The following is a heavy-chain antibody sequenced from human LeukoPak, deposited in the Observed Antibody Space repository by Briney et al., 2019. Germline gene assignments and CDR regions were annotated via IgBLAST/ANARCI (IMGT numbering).Heavy chain of an antibody. Sequence: SETLSLTCTVSGGSISSYYWSWIRQPPGKGLEWIGYIYYSGSTNYNPSLKSRVTISVDTSKNQFSLKLSSVTAADTAVYYCARQNSYGHEGIDYWGQGTLVTVSS. CDR1: GGSISSYY. D-gene: IGHD5-18*01. J-gene: IGHJ4*02. V-gene: IGHV4-59*08. CDR2: IYYSGST. CDR3: ARQNSYGHEGIDY.